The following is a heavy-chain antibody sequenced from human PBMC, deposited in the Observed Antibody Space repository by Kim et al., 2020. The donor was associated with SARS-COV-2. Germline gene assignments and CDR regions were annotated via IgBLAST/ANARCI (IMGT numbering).Heavy chain of an antibody. CDR2: ISWNSGSI. J-gene: IGHJ3*02. D-gene: IGHD3-16*02. V-gene: IGHV3-9*01. CDR1: CFTFVDYA. CDR3: AKDSPNNMMTFGGVIPTAFSI. Sequence: GGSLRLSCAASCFTFVDYAMHWVRQAPGKGLYWVSGISWNSGSIGYAASVKGRFTITRENAKHSLYRQMNSLRAEDTALYYCAKDSPNNMMTFGGVIPTAFSIWGQGTMVTVSS.